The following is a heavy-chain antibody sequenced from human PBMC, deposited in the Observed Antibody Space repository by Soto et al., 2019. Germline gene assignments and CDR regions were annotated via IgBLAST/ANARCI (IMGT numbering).Heavy chain of an antibody. Sequence: GGSLILSCAAYGFTFSRYPMHWVRQAPGKGLEWVAGISDDGSNIQYADSVKGRLTVSRDDSKSTLYLQMNNLGTEDTAEYFCAREEPHPAPLVFWGQGTLVTSPQ. V-gene: IGHV3-30-3*01. CDR1: GFTFSRYP. CDR3: AREEPHPAPLVF. CDR2: ISDDGSNI. J-gene: IGHJ4*02.